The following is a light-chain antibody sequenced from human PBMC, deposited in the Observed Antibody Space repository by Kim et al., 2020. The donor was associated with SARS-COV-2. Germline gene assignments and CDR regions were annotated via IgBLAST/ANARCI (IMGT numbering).Light chain of an antibody. CDR3: QQSYSTVT. Sequence: DIQMTQSPSSLSASVGDRVTITCRASQSISSYLNWYQQKPGKSPKLLIYAASSLQSGVPSRFSGSGSGTDFTLTISSLQPEDFATYYCQQSYSTVTFGQGTNLEI. J-gene: IGKJ2*01. CDR2: AAS. V-gene: IGKV1-39*01. CDR1: QSISSY.